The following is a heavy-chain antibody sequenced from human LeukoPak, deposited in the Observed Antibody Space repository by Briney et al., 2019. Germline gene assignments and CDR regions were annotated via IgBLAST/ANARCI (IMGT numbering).Heavy chain of an antibody. Sequence: ASVKVSSKASGYTFTSYGISWVRQAPGQGREWMGWISVYNGNTNNTQKLQGRVTMTTDTSTSTAYMELRSLRSDDTAVYYCARDWSIVVVVAATRGMDVWGQGTTVTVSS. CDR1: GYTFTSYG. D-gene: IGHD2-15*01. CDR3: ARDWSIVVVVAATRGMDV. CDR2: ISVYNGNT. V-gene: IGHV1-18*01. J-gene: IGHJ6*01.